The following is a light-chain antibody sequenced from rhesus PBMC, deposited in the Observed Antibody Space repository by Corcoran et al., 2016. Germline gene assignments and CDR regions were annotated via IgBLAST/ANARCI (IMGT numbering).Light chain of an antibody. CDR3: VQLVAFPIT. Sequence: DIVLTQTPLSLPITPGESASISCRSSQSLLHRNGNTHLHWLLQKPGQSPQLLIYGGSKRAPGVPVRFSGSVSGTDFTLKISKVEADDVGVYYCVQLVAFPITFGGGTKVEIK. CDR2: GGS. V-gene: IGKV2-72*01. J-gene: IGKJ4*01. CDR1: QSLLHRNGNTH.